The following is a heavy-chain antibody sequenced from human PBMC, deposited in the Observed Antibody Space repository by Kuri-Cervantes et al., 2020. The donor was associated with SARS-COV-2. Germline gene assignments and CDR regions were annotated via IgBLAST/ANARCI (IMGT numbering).Heavy chain of an antibody. CDR2: IKQDGSVK. CDR1: GFTFSSYW. D-gene: IGHD6-19*01. V-gene: IGHV3-7*04. Sequence: GGSLRLSCAASGFTFSSYWMSWVRQAPGKGLEWVANIKQDGSVKYYVDSVKGRFTISRDNAKNSLYLQMNSLRAEDTAVYYCARIPGYSSGWLAFDIWGQGTMVTVSS. J-gene: IGHJ3*02. CDR3: ARIPGYSSGWLAFDI.